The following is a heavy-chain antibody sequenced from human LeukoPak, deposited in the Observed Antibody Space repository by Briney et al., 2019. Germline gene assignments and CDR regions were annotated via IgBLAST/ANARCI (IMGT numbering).Heavy chain of an antibody. Sequence: ASVKVSCKASGYTFTGYYMHWVRQAPGQGLEWMGWINPNSGGTNYAQKFQGRVTMTRDTSISTAYMELSRLRSDDTAVYYCALTFWSGTPVDYWGQGTLVTVSS. CDR3: ALTFWSGTPVDY. J-gene: IGHJ4*02. CDR1: GYTFTGYY. V-gene: IGHV1-2*02. CDR2: INPNSGGT. D-gene: IGHD3-3*01.